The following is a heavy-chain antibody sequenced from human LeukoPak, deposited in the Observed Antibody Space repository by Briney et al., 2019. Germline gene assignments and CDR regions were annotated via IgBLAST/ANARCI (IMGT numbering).Heavy chain of an antibody. CDR1: GFTFSNYA. J-gene: IGHJ4*02. CDR3: ARAGEVYNSDSYLEY. V-gene: IGHV1-69*01. Sequence: GGSLRLSCAASGFTFSNYAVSWVRQAPGQGFEWMGGFIPIFGPGNYAQKFQGRVTITADESTSTAYMELSSLRSEDTAVYYCARAGEVYNSDSYLEYWGQGTLVTVSS. D-gene: IGHD6-19*01. CDR2: FIPIFGPG.